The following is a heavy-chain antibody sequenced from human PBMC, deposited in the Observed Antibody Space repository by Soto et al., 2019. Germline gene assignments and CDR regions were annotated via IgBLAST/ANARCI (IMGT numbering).Heavy chain of an antibody. Sequence: EVQLVQSGAEVKKPGESLRISCKGSGYSFTDRWINWVRQMPGKGLEWMGSIDPSDSYTRYNPSFQGHVTFSIDKSIRTAYLQWTRLKASDTAMYYCARAGIHGNDSGLDVWGPGTTVTVSS. CDR1: GYSFTDRW. J-gene: IGHJ6*02. D-gene: IGHD1-1*01. CDR2: IDPSDSYT. V-gene: IGHV5-10-1*03. CDR3: ARAGIHGNDSGLDV.